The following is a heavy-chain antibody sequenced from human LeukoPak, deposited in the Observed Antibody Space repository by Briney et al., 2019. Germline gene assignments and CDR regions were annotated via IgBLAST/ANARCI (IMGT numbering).Heavy chain of an antibody. J-gene: IGHJ4*02. CDR3: ARRALPDF. Sequence: GGSLRLSCEASGFTFSSFEINWVRRAPGKGLEFVSYISGSATTIYYADSVKGRFTISRDNAKNSLYLQMNSLRAEDTAVYYCARRALPDFWGQGTLVTVSS. CDR1: GFTFSSFE. D-gene: IGHD2-21*02. V-gene: IGHV3-48*03. CDR2: ISGSATTI.